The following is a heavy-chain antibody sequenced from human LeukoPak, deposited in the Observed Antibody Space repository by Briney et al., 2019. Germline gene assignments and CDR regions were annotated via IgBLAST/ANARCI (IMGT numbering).Heavy chain of an antibody. Sequence: SETLSLTCTVSGGSIRSSYYYWSWIRQHPGKGLEWIGYIYYSGSTYYDPSLRSRVTISVDTSNNQFSLRLSSVTAADTAVYYCARGFGAPNYYYGMDVWGQGTTVTVSS. CDR1: GGSIRSSYYY. D-gene: IGHD3-10*01. J-gene: IGHJ6*02. V-gene: IGHV4-31*03. CDR3: ARGFGAPNYYYGMDV. CDR2: IYYSGST.